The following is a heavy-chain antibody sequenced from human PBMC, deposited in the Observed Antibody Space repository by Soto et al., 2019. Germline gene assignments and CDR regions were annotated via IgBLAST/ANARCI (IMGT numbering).Heavy chain of an antibody. Sequence: SETLSLTCTVSGGSISTYYWSWIRQPPGKGLEWIGYIYYSGSTDYNPSLKSRVTISVDTSQNQFSLKLNSVTAADTAVYYCAGEGVSRFEYWGRGALVTVSS. CDR2: IYYSGST. J-gene: IGHJ4*02. D-gene: IGHD3-3*01. CDR3: AGEGVSRFEY. CDR1: GGSISTYY. V-gene: IGHV4-59*01.